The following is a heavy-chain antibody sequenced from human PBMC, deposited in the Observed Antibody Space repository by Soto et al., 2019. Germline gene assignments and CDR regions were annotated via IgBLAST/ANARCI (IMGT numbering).Heavy chain of an antibody. CDR2: VYWDDDK. D-gene: IGHD3-16*01. CDR1: GFSLNTRDVG. J-gene: IGHJ4*02. V-gene: IGHV2-5*02. Sequence: QITLNESGPALVKPTQTLTLTCTFSGFSLNTRDVGVGWIRQPPGKALEWLGVVYWDDDKTYSPSLKSRLTITTDTPKNQVVLRMTKMDPVDTATYYGAHCRGGVASFWGQGTLVTVSS. CDR3: AHCRGGVASF.